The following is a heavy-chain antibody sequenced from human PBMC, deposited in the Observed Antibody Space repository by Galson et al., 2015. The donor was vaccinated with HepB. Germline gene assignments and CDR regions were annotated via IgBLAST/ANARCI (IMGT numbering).Heavy chain of an antibody. CDR2: IYSGGST. Sequence: SLRLSCAASGFTFSSYSMNWVRQAPGKGLEWVSVIYSGGSTYYADSVKGRFTISRDNSKNTLYLQMNSLRAEDTAVYYCARERRYSRAVWGQGTTVTVSS. J-gene: IGHJ6*02. CDR1: GFTFSSYS. CDR3: ARERRYSRAV. D-gene: IGHD6-13*01. V-gene: IGHV3-66*02.